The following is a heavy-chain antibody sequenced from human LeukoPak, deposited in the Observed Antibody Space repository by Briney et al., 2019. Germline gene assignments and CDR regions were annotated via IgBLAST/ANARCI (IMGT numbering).Heavy chain of an antibody. CDR1: GFTFISYS. CDR2: ISRSSSYI. Sequence: GGSLRLSCAASGFTFISYSMSWVRQHPGKGLGWVSSISRSSSYIYYAGSVKGRFTISRDNAKNSLYLQMNSLRAEDTAVYYCARLIRHNYYGSSGYSDYWGQGTLVTVSS. V-gene: IGHV3-21*01. J-gene: IGHJ4*02. CDR3: ARLIRHNYYGSSGYSDY. D-gene: IGHD3-22*01.